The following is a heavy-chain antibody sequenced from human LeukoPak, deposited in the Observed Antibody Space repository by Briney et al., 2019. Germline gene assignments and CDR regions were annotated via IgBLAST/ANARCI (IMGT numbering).Heavy chain of an antibody. CDR1: GGSISRYY. V-gene: IGHV4-4*07. D-gene: IGHD4-17*01. CDR2: IYTSGST. CDR3: ARDVDNGDYFYYFDY. J-gene: IGHJ4*02. Sequence: PSETLSLTCTVSGGSISRYYWSWIREPAGKGLEWIGRIYTSGSTNYNPSLKSRVTMSVDTSKNQFFLKLSSVTAADTAVYYRARDVDNGDYFYYFDYWGQGTLVTVSS.